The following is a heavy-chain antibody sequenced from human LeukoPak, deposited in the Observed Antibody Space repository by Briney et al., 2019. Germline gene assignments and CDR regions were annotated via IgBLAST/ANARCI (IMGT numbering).Heavy chain of an antibody. D-gene: IGHD3-10*01. CDR1: GYNFADYW. V-gene: IGHV5-51*01. J-gene: IGHJ3*02. CDR2: IYPDDSET. Sequence: GESLKISCKASGYNFADYWIGWVRQTPGKGLEWMGIIYPDDSETKNSPSFEGQVTISVDESTSTAYLQWSSLKASDTAVYYCARRLLAVSNTMVWGPADALDIWGQGTTVTVSS. CDR3: ARRLLAVSNTMVWGPADALDI.